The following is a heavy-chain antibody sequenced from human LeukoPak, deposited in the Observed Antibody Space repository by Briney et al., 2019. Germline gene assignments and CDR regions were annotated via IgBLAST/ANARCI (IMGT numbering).Heavy chain of an antibody. Sequence: GGSLRLSCAASGFTFSSYSMNWVRQAPGKGLEWVSYISSSSSTIYYADSVKGRFTISRDNAKNSLYLQMNSLRDEDTAVYYCARRIRVSYSSSFPAFDIWGHGTMVTVSS. CDR2: ISSSSSTI. J-gene: IGHJ3*02. CDR3: ARRIRVSYSSSFPAFDI. CDR1: GFTFSSYS. D-gene: IGHD6-6*01. V-gene: IGHV3-48*02.